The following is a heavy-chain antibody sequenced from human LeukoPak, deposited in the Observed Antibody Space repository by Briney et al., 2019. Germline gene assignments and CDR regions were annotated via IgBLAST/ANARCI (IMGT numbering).Heavy chain of an antibody. CDR3: AKEDIVLMVYPIPPLGY. J-gene: IGHJ4*02. V-gene: IGHV3-23*01. D-gene: IGHD2-8*01. CDR2: ISGSGGNR. Sequence: PGGSLRLSCAASGFTFSSYAMSWVRQAPGKGLEWVSAISGSGGNRYYADSVEGRFTISRDNSKNTLYLQMNSLRAEDTAVYYCAKEDIVLMVYPIPPLGYWGQGTLVTVSS. CDR1: GFTFSSYA.